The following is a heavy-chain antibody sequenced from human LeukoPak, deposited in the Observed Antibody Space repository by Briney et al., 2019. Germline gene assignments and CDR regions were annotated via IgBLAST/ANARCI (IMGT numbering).Heavy chain of an antibody. CDR1: GFTFSDYY. J-gene: IGHJ3*02. V-gene: IGHV3-11*04. Sequence: PGGSLRLSCAASGFTFSDYYMSWIRQAPGKGLEWVSYISSSGSTIYYADSVKGRFTISRDNAKNSLYLQMNSLRAEDTAVYYCARDVTTGYYVGYYAFDIWGQGTMVTVSS. D-gene: IGHD3-9*01. CDR2: ISSSGSTI. CDR3: ARDVTTGYYVGYYAFDI.